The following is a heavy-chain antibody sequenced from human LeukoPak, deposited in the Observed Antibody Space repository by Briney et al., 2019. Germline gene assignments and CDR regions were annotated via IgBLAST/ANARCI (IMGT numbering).Heavy chain of an antibody. CDR1: GYTFTDYY. V-gene: IGHV1-2*02. CDR3: ARGAKQY. J-gene: IGHJ4*02. D-gene: IGHD4/OR15-4a*01. Sequence: GASVKVSCKTSGYTFTDYYIHWIQQAPGQGLEWMGWISPDTGVTTSAQNFEGRVTLTWDTSITSTFMELTNLRPDDTAVYYCARGAKQYWGQGTLVTVSS. CDR2: ISPDTGVT.